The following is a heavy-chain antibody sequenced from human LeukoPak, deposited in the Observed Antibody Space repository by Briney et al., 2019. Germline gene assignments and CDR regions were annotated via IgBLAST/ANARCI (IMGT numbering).Heavy chain of an antibody. V-gene: IGHV3-23*01. D-gene: IGHD4-17*01. Sequence: PGGSLRVSCAASGFTFSSNAMSCVRQAPGKGLEWVSTISGSGGSTYYADSVKGRFTISRDNSENTLYLQMNSLRVEDTAVYYCAKGREASGDSRFDSWGQGTLVTVAS. CDR1: GFTFSSNA. CDR3: AKGREASGDSRFDS. J-gene: IGHJ4*02. CDR2: ISGSGGST.